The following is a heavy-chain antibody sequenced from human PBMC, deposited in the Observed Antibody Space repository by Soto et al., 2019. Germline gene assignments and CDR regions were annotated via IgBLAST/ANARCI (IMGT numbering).Heavy chain of an antibody. CDR1: GGSFSGYY. D-gene: IGHD3-10*01. V-gene: IGHV4-34*01. J-gene: IGHJ4*02. CDR3: ARGGYYYGSGSYYRAAKTFDY. CDR2: INHSGST. Sequence: PSETLSLTCAVYGGSFSGYYWSWIRQPPGKGLEWIGEINHSGSTNYNPSLKSRVTISVDTSKNQFSLKLSSVTAADTAVYYCARGGYYYGSGSYYRAAKTFDYWGQGTLVTVSS.